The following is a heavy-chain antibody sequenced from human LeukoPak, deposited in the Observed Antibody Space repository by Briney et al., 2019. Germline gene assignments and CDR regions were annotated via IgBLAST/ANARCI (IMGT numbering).Heavy chain of an antibody. CDR2: ISSSGNTI. J-gene: IGHJ4*02. V-gene: IGHV3-48*03. Sequence: PGGSLRLSCAASGFTFSSYEMNWVRQAPGKGLECVSYISSSGNTIYYADSVKGRFTISRDNAKNSLYLQMNSLRAEDTAVYYCASDRGNVVDYWGQGTLVTVSS. D-gene: IGHD2-15*01. CDR3: ASDRGNVVDY. CDR1: GFTFSSYE.